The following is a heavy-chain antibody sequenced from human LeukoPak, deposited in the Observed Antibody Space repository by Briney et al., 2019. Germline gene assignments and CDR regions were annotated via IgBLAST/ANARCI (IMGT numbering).Heavy chain of an antibody. J-gene: IGHJ5*02. Sequence: GSSVKVSCKASGGTFSSYAISWVRQAPGQGLEWMGGIIPIFGTANCAQKFQGRVTITADESTSTAYMELSSLRSEDTAVYYCARSRYCSSTSCYYWFDPWGQGTLVTVSS. CDR1: GGTFSSYA. D-gene: IGHD2-2*01. V-gene: IGHV1-69*01. CDR2: IIPIFGTA. CDR3: ARSRYCSSTSCYYWFDP.